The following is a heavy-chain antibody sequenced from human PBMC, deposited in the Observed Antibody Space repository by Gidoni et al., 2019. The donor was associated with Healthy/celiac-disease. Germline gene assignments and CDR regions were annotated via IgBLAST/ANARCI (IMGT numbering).Heavy chain of an antibody. J-gene: IGHJ4*02. CDR2: ISSNGGST. CDR1: GFTFSSYA. D-gene: IGHD6-6*01. V-gene: IGHV3-64D*09. Sequence: EVQLVESGGGLVQPGGSLRLSCSASGFTFSSYAMHWVRQAPGKGLEYVSAISSNGGSTYYADSVKGRFTISRDNSKNTLYLQMSSLRAEDTAVYYCVKGGKEYSSSSADFDYWGQGTLVTVSS. CDR3: VKGGKEYSSSSADFDY.